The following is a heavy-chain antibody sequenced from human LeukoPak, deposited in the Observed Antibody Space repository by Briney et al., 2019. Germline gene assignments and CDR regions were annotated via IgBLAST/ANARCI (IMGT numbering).Heavy chain of an antibody. CDR3: ARYNNDHFDY. CDR2: IAYDGSRA. D-gene: IGHD1-14*01. V-gene: IGHV3-33*01. Sequence: GGSLRLSCAGSGFTFGGYGMHWFRQTPGKGLEWVAVIAYDGSRAFYADSVKGRFTISRDNSKNTMSVQMDDLRAEDTAVYYCARYNNDHFDYWGQGTLVTVSS. J-gene: IGHJ4*02. CDR1: GFTFGGYG.